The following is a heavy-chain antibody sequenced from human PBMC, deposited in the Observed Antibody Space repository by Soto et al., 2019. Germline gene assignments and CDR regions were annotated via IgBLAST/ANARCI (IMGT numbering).Heavy chain of an antibody. CDR1: GFTFSSYA. J-gene: IGHJ3*02. CDR2: ISGSGGST. CDR3: AKDLMVRGQTTLRGAFDI. D-gene: IGHD3-10*01. V-gene: IGHV3-23*01. Sequence: GGSLRLSCAASGFTFSSYAMSWVRQAPGKGLEWVSAISGSGGSTYYADSVKGRFTISRDNSKNTLYLQMNSLRAEDTAVYYCAKDLMVRGQTTLRGAFDIWGQGTMVTVSS.